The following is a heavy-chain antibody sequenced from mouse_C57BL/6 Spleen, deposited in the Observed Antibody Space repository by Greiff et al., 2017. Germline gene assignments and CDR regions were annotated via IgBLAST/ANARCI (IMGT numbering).Heavy chain of an antibody. J-gene: IGHJ1*03. CDR1: GYTFTSYW. V-gene: IGHV1-55*01. Sequence: QVQLQQPGAELVKPGASVKMSCKASGYTFTSYWITWVKQRPGQGLEWIGDIYPGSGSTNYNEKFKSKATLTVDKSSSTAYMQLSSLTSEDSAVYYCAREIYYGSYWYFDVWGTGTTVTVSS. CDR3: AREIYYGSYWYFDV. CDR2: IYPGSGST. D-gene: IGHD1-1*01.